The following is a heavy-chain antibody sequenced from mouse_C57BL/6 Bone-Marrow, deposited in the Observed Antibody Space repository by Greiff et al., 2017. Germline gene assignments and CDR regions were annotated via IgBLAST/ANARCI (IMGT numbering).Heavy chain of an antibody. D-gene: IGHD2-1*01. V-gene: IGHV1-39*01. J-gene: IGHJ3*01. CDR3: ARPFYYGNFAWFAY. Sequence: VQLQQSGPELVQPGASVKISCKASGYSFTDYNMNWVKPSNGKSLEWIGVINPNYGTTSYNQKFKGKATLTVDQSSSTAYMQLNSLTSEDSAVYYCARPFYYGNFAWFAYWGQGTLVTVSA. CDR2: INPNYGTT. CDR1: GYSFTDYN.